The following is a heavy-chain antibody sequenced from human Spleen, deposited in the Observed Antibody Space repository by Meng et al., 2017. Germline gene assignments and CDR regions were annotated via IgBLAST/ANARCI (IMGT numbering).Heavy chain of an antibody. CDR1: CWAFSDYY. CDR3: ARGPTTMAHDFDY. CDR2: INHSGST. Sequence: QVQRQQWGAGLLKPSEPLSLAAGFSCWAFSDYYWSWIRQPPGKGLEWIGEINHSGSTNYNPSLESRATISVDTSQNNLSLKLSSVTAADSAVYYCARGPTTMAHDFDYWGQGTLVTVSS. V-gene: IGHV4-34*01. J-gene: IGHJ4*02. D-gene: IGHD4-11*01.